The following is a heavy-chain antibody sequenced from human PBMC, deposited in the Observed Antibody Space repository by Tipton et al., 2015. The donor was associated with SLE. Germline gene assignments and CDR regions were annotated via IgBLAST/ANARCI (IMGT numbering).Heavy chain of an antibody. CDR2: INPNSGGT. D-gene: IGHD2-15*01. V-gene: IGHV1-2*02. Sequence: QLVQSGAEVKKPGASVKVSCKASGYTFTGYYMHWVRQAPGQGLEWMGWINPNSGGTNYAQKFQGRVTMTRDTSISTAYMELSRLRSDDTAIYCCAKDRTPDGHWDIDFGGRGTLVTVSS. CDR3: AKDRTPDGHWDIDF. J-gene: IGHJ4*02. CDR1: GYTFTGYY.